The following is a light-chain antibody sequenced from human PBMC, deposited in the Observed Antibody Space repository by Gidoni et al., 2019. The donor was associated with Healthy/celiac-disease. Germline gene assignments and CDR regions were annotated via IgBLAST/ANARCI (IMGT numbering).Light chain of an antibody. Sequence: DIQMTQSPSTLSASVGDSVTITCRASQRISSWLAWYQQKPGKAPKLLIYKAFSLESGVPSRFIGSVSGTEFTLTISSLQPDDFATYYCQQYNSYRTFGQGTKVEIK. CDR2: KAF. J-gene: IGKJ1*01. V-gene: IGKV1-5*03. CDR3: QQYNSYRT. CDR1: QRISSW.